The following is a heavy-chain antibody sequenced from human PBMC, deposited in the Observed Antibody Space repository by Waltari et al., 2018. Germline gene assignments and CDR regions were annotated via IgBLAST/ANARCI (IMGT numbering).Heavy chain of an antibody. CDR1: GGSISSSSYY. CDR2: IYYSGST. Sequence: QLQLQESGPGLVKPSETLSLTCTVSGGSISSSSYYWGWIRQPPGKGLEWIGSIYYSGSTYYNPSLKSRVTISVDTSKNQFSLKLSSVTAADTAVYYCAISGYDFSFDYWGQGTLVTVSS. V-gene: IGHV4-39*01. D-gene: IGHD5-12*01. CDR3: AISGYDFSFDY. J-gene: IGHJ4*02.